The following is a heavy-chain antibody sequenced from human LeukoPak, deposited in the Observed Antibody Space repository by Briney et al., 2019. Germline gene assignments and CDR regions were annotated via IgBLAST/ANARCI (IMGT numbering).Heavy chain of an antibody. J-gene: IGHJ4*02. CDR1: GFTVSSNY. Sequence: PGGSLRLSCAASGFTVSSNYMSWVRQAPGKGLEWVSSISRSSSSIYYADSVKGRFTISRDNAKNSLYLQMNSLRAEDTAVYYCARGGYYDTSGYYHGLLDYWGQGTLVTVSS. D-gene: IGHD3-22*01. CDR2: ISRSSSSI. CDR3: ARGGYYDTSGYYHGLLDY. V-gene: IGHV3-21*01.